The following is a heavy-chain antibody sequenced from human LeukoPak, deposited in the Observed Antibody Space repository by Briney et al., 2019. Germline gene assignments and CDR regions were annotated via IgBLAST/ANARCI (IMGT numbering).Heavy chain of an antibody. CDR2: IYYSGST. D-gene: IGHD5/OR15-5a*01. V-gene: IGHV4-39*07. Sequence: PSETLSLTCTVSGGSISSVGHYWGWIRQPPGKGLEWIGNIYYSGSTYYNPSVESRVTISVDTSKNQFSLKVTSVTAADTAVYFCATLVSTRYYFDYWGQGTLVTVSS. CDR1: GGSISSVGHY. J-gene: IGHJ4*02. CDR3: ATLVSTRYYFDY.